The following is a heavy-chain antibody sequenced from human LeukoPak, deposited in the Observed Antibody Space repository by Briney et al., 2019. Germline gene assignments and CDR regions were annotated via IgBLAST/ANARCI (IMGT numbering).Heavy chain of an antibody. J-gene: IGHJ6*03. CDR2: ISAYNGNT. V-gene: IGHV1-18*01. CDR1: GYTFTSYG. Sequence: ASVKVSCKASGYTFTSYGISWVRQAPGQGLEWMGWISAYNGNTNYAQKLQGRVTMTTDTSTSTAYMELRSLRSDDTAVYYCARAGYGDTYYYYYMDVWGKGTTVTISS. D-gene: IGHD4-17*01. CDR3: ARAGYGDTYYYYYMDV.